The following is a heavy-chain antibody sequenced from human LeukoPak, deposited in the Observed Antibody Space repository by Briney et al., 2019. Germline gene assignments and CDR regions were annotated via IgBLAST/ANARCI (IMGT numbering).Heavy chain of an antibody. D-gene: IGHD2-15*01. CDR2: ISSNGGTT. Sequence: GGSLRLSCAASGFTVSSNYMSWVRQAPGKGLEYVSAISSNGGTTYYADSMKGRFTISRDNSKNTLYLQMSSLRAEDTAVYYCVKSRYCSGGSCYGGAFDIWGQGTMVTISS. J-gene: IGHJ3*02. CDR3: VKSRYCSGGSCYGGAFDI. CDR1: GFTVSSNY. V-gene: IGHV3-64D*09.